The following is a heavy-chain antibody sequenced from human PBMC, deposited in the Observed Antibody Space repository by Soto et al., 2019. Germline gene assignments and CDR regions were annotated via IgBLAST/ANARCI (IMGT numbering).Heavy chain of an antibody. V-gene: IGHV4-39*02. J-gene: IGHJ5*02. CDR1: GASIISSSYY. CDR2: INYSGST. CDR3: ARERLAVAGKGGWFDP. D-gene: IGHD6-19*01. Sequence: PSETLSLTSTVPGASIISSSYYWGWIRQPPGKGLEWIGSINYSGSTYYNPSLKSRVTIPADTSKNQFSLKLRSVTAADTAVYYCARERLAVAGKGGWFDPWGHETLVT.